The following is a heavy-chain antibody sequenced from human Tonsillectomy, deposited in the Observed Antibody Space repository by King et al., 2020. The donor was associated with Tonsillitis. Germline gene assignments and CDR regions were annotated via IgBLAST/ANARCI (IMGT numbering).Heavy chain of an antibody. Sequence: VQLVESGGGLVQPGGSLRLSCAASGFTFSSYAMSWVRQAPGKGLEWVSGISGSGGSTHYADSVKGRFTISRDNSKSTLYLQMNSLGVEDTALYYCAKSQGQYYYGSGSYSGNWGQGTLVTVSS. CDR1: GFTFSSYA. V-gene: IGHV3-23*04. CDR2: ISGSGGST. J-gene: IGHJ4*02. D-gene: IGHD3-10*01. CDR3: AKSQGQYYYGSGSYSGN.